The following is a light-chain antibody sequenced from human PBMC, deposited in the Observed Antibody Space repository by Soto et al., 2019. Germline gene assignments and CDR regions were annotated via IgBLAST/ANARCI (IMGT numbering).Light chain of an antibody. V-gene: IGLV1-44*01. J-gene: IGLJ3*02. CDR2: SNT. CDR1: SSNIGGNT. Sequence: QSVLTQPPSASGTPGQRVTISCSGSSSNIGGNTVDWYQQLPGTAPKLLIYSNTHRTAGVPDRFSGSTSATSASLAISGLHSEDEADYYCATWDDRLNGWVFGGGTKVTVL. CDR3: ATWDDRLNGWV.